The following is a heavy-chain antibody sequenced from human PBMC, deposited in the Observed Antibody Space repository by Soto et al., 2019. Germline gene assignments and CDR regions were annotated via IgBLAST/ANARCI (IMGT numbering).Heavy chain of an antibody. J-gene: IGHJ5*02. V-gene: IGHV3-23*01. CDR2: ISGSGGST. CDR1: GFTFSSYA. D-gene: IGHD2-2*01. CDR3: ARDGLGYCSSTSCYAGWFDP. Sequence: EVQLLESGGGLVQPGGSLRLSCAASGFTFSSYAMSWVRQAPGKGLEWVSAISGSGGSTYYADSVKGRFTISRDNSKNTLYLQMNSLRAEDTAVYYCARDGLGYCSSTSCYAGWFDPWGQGTLVTVSS.